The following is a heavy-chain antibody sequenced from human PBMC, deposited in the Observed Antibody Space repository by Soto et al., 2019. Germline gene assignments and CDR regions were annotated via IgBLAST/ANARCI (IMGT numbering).Heavy chain of an antibody. V-gene: IGHV2-70*01. CDR2: IDWDDDK. D-gene: IGHD5-18*01. CDR1: GFSLSTSGMC. CDR3: ARFRRGYSYGCASYYYYGMDV. Sequence: SGPTLVNPTQTLTLTCTFSGFSLSTSGMCVSWIRQPPGKALEWLALIDWDDDKYYSTSLKTRLTISKDTSKNQVVLTMTNMDPVDTATYYCARFRRGYSYGCASYYYYGMDVWGQGTTVTVSS. J-gene: IGHJ6*02.